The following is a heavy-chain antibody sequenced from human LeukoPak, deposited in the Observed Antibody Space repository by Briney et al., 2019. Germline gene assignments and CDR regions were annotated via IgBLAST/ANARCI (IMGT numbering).Heavy chain of an antibody. CDR1: GFTLKNAW. CDR3: AKVLSWSSGWPLDY. D-gene: IGHD6-19*01. CDR2: IRSKTDGGTT. J-gene: IGHJ4*02. Sequence: GGSLRLSCVASGFTLKNAWMSWVRQAPGKGLEWVGRIRSKTDGGTTDYAAPVKGRFTISRDDSKNTLYLQMNSLRAEDTALYYCAKVLSWSSGWPLDYWGQGTLVTVSS. V-gene: IGHV3-15*01.